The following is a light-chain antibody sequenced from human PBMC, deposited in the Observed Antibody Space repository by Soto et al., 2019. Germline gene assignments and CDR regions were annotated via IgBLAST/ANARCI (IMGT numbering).Light chain of an antibody. J-gene: IGLJ2*01. Sequence: QSALTQPASVSGSPGQSITISCTGTSSDIGNYDFVSWYQQVPGTAPKAMIYEVSSRPSGVSNRFSGSESGNTASLTISVLQAEDEAYYYCSSYTTSTSFILFGGGTKLTVL. V-gene: IGLV2-14*01. CDR3: SSYTTSTSFIL. CDR2: EVS. CDR1: SSDIGNYDF.